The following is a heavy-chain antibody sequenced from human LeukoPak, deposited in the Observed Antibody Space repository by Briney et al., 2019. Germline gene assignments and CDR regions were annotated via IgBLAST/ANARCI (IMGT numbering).Heavy chain of an antibody. J-gene: IGHJ4*02. D-gene: IGHD5-12*01. CDR2: IGGSGGST. CDR3: AKDRRGYDQAIDY. V-gene: IGHV3-23*01. Sequence: PGGSLRLSCAASAFTFSHYAMSWVRQAPGKGLEWVSTIGGSGGSTYYAGSVKGLFAISRDNYKNTLYLQMNSLRAEDTAVYYCAKDRRGYDQAIDYWGQGTLVTVSS. CDR1: AFTFSHYA.